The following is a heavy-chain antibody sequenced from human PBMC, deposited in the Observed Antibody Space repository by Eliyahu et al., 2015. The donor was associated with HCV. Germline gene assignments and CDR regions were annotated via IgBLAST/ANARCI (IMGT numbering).Heavy chain of an antibody. D-gene: IGHD4-17*01. V-gene: IGHV3-30*04. CDR1: GFPFXXXA. CDR3: ARDRNGDYDHYYYYYGMDV. Sequence: QVQLVESGGGVVQPGRSLRLSCAASGFPFXXXAMRWVRQAPGKGLEWVAVISYDGSNKYYADSVKGRFTISRDNSKNTLYLQMNSLRAEDTAVYYCARDRNGDYDHYYYYYGMDVWGQGTTVTVSS. J-gene: IGHJ6*02. CDR2: ISYDGSNK.